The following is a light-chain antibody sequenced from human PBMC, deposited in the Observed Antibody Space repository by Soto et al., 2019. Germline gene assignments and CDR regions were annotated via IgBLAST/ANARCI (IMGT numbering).Light chain of an antibody. CDR1: DSDVGGYDY. J-gene: IGLJ2*01. Sequence: QSALTQPASVSGFPGQSITISCTGTDSDVGGYDYVSWYQQHPGKAPKLMIYGVTNRPSGVSSRFSGSKSGNTASLTISGLQADDEANDYCSSFTSSTTPHVVFGGGTKLTVL. CDR3: SSFTSSTTPHVV. V-gene: IGLV2-14*01. CDR2: GVT.